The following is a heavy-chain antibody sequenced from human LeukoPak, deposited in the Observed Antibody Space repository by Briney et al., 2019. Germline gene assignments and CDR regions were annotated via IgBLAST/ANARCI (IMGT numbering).Heavy chain of an antibody. CDR1: GYTFTSYY. CDR3: ASYSGSLGEFPSLDY. J-gene: IGHJ4*02. Sequence: ASVKVSCKTSGYTFTSYYMHWVRQAPGHGLAWMGISNPSGGRTSYAKKFPGRVTMTGDTDTSPGYMELSNLRSEDPGMYYCASYSGSLGEFPSLDYWGQGTLVTVSS. D-gene: IGHD1-26*01. CDR2: SNPSGGRT. V-gene: IGHV1-46*01.